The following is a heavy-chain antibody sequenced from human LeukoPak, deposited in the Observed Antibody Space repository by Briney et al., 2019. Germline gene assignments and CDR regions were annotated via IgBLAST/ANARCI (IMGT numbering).Heavy chain of an antibody. J-gene: IGHJ6*02. CDR3: ARGDYYYYGMDV. Sequence: PSETLSLTCNVSGGPIGTYYWSWIRQSPGKGLEWIGYIYYSGSATYNPSLKSRVTISVDTSKNQFSLKLTYVTAADTAVYYCARGDYYYYGMDVWGQGTTVTVS. CDR1: GGPIGTYY. CDR2: IYYSGSA. V-gene: IGHV4-59*08.